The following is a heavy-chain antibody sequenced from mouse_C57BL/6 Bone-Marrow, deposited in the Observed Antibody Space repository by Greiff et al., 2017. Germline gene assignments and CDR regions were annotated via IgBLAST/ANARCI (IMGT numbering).Heavy chain of an antibody. Sequence: QVQLKESGAELVKPGASVKMSCKASGYTFTTYPIEWMKQNHGKSLEWIGNFHPYNDDTKYNEKFKGKATLTVEKSSSTVYLELSRLTSDDSAVYYCARSAGLLRSYWYFDVWGTGTTVTVSS. V-gene: IGHV1-47*01. CDR3: ARSAGLLRSYWYFDV. J-gene: IGHJ1*03. CDR2: FHPYNDDT. D-gene: IGHD1-1*01. CDR1: GYTFTTYP.